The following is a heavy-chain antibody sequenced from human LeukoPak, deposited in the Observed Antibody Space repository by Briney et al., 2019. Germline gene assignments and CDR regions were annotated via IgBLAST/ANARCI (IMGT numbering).Heavy chain of an antibody. V-gene: IGHV1-69*04. CDR3: ARVHYDSSGYYWAYYYYGMDV. CDR2: IIPILGIA. D-gene: IGHD3-22*01. CDR1: GGTFSSYA. Sequence: SVKVSCKASGGTFSSYAISWVRQAPGQGLEWMGRIIPILGIANYAQKLQGRVTMTTDTSTSTAYMELRSLRSDDTAVYYCARVHYDSSGYYWAYYYYGMDVWGQGTTVTVSS. J-gene: IGHJ6*02.